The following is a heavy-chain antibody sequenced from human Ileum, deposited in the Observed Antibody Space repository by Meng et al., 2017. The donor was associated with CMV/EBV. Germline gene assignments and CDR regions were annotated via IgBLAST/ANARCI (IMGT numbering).Heavy chain of an antibody. CDR1: GFTFSSFA. CDR3: ARDSPPGGSSWYYYSGMDV. V-gene: IGHV3-23*03. CDR2: IYSGGSST. J-gene: IGHJ6*02. Sequence: GGSLRLSCSASGFTFSSFAMTWVRQAPGKGLEWVSVIYSGGSSTYYADSVKGRFTISRDNSKNTLYLQMNSLRAEDTAVYYCARDSPPGGSSWYYYSGMDVWGQGTTVTVSS. D-gene: IGHD6-13*01.